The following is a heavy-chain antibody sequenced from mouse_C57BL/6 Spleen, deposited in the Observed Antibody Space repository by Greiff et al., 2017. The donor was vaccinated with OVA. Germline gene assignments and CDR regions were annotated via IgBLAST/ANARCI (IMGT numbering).Heavy chain of an antibody. CDR2: ISSGGSYT. V-gene: IGHV5-6*01. J-gene: IGHJ2*01. Sequence: EVQRVESGGDLVKPGGSLKLSCAASGFTFSSYGMSWVRPTPDKRLEWVATISSGGSYTYYPDSVKGRFTISRDNAKNTLYLQMSSLKSEDTAMYYCARNEDYGSSGYFDYWGQGTTLTVSS. CDR1: GFTFSSYG. D-gene: IGHD1-1*01. CDR3: ARNEDYGSSGYFDY.